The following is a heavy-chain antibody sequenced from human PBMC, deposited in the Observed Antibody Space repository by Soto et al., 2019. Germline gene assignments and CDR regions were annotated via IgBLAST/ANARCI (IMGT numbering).Heavy chain of an antibody. J-gene: IGHJ3*01. CDR2: TPRTGAT. Sequence: VHLVESGGGLMQPGGSLRLSCAASGFSVNSNFMNWVRKAPGQGLEWVSFTPRTGATLYADSVKGRLIVSRDDANNAVYLRLNSLTVDDTAVYYCRAWLLAEAFDVWGPGTVVTVS. V-gene: IGHV3-53*01. CDR1: GFSVNSNF. D-gene: IGHD2-21*02. CDR3: RAWLLAEAFDV.